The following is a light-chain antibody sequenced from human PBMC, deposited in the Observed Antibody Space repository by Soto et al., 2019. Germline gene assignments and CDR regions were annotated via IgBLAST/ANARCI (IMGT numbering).Light chain of an antibody. J-gene: IGKJ5*01. Sequence: EVVLTQSPGTLALSPGERATLSCRASESLSNRFLAWYQQKPGQAPRLLVYGASTRATAIPDRFSGSGSGTDFTLIISRVEPEDFAVYYCQQSGNTPRDITFGQGTRLEIK. V-gene: IGKV3-20*01. CDR2: GAS. CDR3: QQSGNTPRDIT. CDR1: ESLSNRF.